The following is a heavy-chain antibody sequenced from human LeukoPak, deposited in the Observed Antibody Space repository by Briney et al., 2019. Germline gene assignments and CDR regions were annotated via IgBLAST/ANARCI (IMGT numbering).Heavy chain of an antibody. CDR3: ARVGERFRVFDY. Sequence: SQTLSLTCAVSGGSISSGGYSWSWIRQPPGKGLEWIGYIYHSGSTYYNPSLKSRVTISVDRSKNQSSLKLSSVTAADTAVYYCARVGERFRVFDYWGQGTLVTVSS. V-gene: IGHV4-30-2*01. CDR1: GGSISSGGYS. J-gene: IGHJ4*02. CDR2: IYHSGST. D-gene: IGHD3-10*01.